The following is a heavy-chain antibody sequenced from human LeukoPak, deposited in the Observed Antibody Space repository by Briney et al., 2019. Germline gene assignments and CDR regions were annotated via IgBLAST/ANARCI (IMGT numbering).Heavy chain of an antibody. D-gene: IGHD5-24*01. V-gene: IGHV1-2*02. CDR1: GYIFTGYY. CDR2: INPNSGGT. J-gene: IGHJ4*02. Sequence: ASVKVSCKASGYIFTGYYMYWVRQAPGQGPEWMGWINPNSGGTNYAQKFQGRVTMARDTSISTAYMELSRLRSDDTAVYYCARDLNDGDGYNPYFDYWGQGTLATVSS. CDR3: ARDLNDGDGYNPYFDY.